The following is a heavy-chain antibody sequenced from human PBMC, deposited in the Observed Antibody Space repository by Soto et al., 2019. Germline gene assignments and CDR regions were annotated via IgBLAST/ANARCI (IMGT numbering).Heavy chain of an antibody. V-gene: IGHV5-51*01. CDR3: ARGGCSSTSCSTHFDY. Sequence: PVESLKISSKVSGYSFTSYWIGWVRQMPGKGLEWMGIIYPGDSDTRYSPSFQGQVTISADKSISTAYLQWSSLKASDTAMYYCARGGCSSTSCSTHFDYWGQGTLVTVSS. CDR2: IYPGDSDT. J-gene: IGHJ4*02. CDR1: GYSFTSYW. D-gene: IGHD2-2*01.